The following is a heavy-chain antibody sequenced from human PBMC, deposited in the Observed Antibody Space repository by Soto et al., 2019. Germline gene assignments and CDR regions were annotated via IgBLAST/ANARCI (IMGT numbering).Heavy chain of an antibody. CDR3: AREKFRTRRVAATPLHFDY. CDR2: ISSSSSTI. V-gene: IGHV3-48*01. D-gene: IGHD2-15*01. CDR1: GFTFSSYS. J-gene: IGHJ4*02. Sequence: SLRLSCAASGFTFSSYSMNWVRQAPGKGLEWVSYISSSSSTIYYADSVKGRFTISRDNAKNSLYLQMNSLRAEDTAVYYCAREKFRTRRVAATPLHFDYWGQGTLVTVSS.